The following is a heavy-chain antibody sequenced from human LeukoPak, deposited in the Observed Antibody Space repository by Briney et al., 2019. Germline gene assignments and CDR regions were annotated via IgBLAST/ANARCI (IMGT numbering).Heavy chain of an antibody. CDR3: ARVTSGYSSPGLTSSHHYYYYYGMDV. J-gene: IGHJ6*02. V-gene: IGHV4-59*01. Sequence: SETLSLTCTVSGGSISSYYWSWIRQPPGKGLEWIGYIYYSGSTNYNPSLKSRVTISVDTSKNQFSLKLSSVTAADTAVYYCARVTSGYSSPGLTSSHHYYYYYGMDVWGQGTTVTVSS. D-gene: IGHD3-22*01. CDR2: IYYSGST. CDR1: GGSISSYY.